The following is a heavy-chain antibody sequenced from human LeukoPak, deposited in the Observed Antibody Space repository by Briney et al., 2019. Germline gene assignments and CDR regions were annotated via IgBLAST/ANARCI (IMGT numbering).Heavy chain of an antibody. Sequence: SETLSLTCTVSGGSISNYYWSWIRQPPGKGLEWIDYIYYSGSTNYHPSLKSRVTISVDTSKNQFSLKLSSVTAADTAVYYCVRGGPPTVTRLDYWGQGTLVTVSS. J-gene: IGHJ4*02. D-gene: IGHD4-17*01. V-gene: IGHV4-59*01. CDR2: IYYSGST. CDR3: VRGGPPTVTRLDY. CDR1: GGSISNYY.